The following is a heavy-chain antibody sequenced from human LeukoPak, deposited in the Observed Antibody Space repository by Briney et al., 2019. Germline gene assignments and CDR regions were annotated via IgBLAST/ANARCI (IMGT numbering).Heavy chain of an antibody. Sequence: SETLSLTCAVCGGSFSGYYWSWIRQPPGKGLEWTGSIYHSGSTYYNPSLKSRVTISVDTSKNQFSLKLSSVTAADTAVYYCAREVRGDIVVVPAASVGAFDIWGQGTMVTVSS. CDR1: GGSFSGYY. CDR3: AREVRGDIVVVPAASVGAFDI. CDR2: IYHSGST. D-gene: IGHD2-2*01. V-gene: IGHV4-34*01. J-gene: IGHJ3*02.